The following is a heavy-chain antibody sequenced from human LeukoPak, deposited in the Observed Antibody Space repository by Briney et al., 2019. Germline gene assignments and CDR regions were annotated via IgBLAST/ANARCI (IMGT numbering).Heavy chain of an antibody. V-gene: IGHV1-46*01. CDR3: ARDTEMATNSSPDY. D-gene: IGHD5-24*01. CDR1: GYTFTSYY. Sequence: ASVNVSCTASGYTFTSYYMHWVRQAPGQGLEWMGIINPSGGSTSYAQKFQGRVTMTRDMATSTVYMELSSRRSEDTAVYYCARDTEMATNSSPDYWGQGTLVTVSS. CDR2: INPSGGST. J-gene: IGHJ4*02.